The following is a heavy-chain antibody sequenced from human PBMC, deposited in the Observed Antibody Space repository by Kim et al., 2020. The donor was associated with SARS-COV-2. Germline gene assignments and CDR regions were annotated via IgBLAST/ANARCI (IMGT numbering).Heavy chain of an antibody. CDR3: AKREVRGRDGYTYYFDY. Sequence: VKGRFTISRDNSKNTLYLQMNSLRAEDTAVYYCAKREVRGRDGYTYYFDYWGQGTLVTVSS. V-gene: IGHV3-23*01. J-gene: IGHJ4*02. D-gene: IGHD5-12*01.